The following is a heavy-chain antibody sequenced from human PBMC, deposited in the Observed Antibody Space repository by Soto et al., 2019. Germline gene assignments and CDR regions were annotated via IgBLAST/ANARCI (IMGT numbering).Heavy chain of an antibody. CDR2: LNPNSGDT. V-gene: IGHV1-8*01. CDR1: GDTFSSYD. J-gene: IGHJ4*02. CDR3: ATSGGGWYLY. D-gene: IGHD6-19*01. Sequence: TSVKLSCKASGDTFSSYDINWVRQATGQGLEWMGWLNPNSGDTGYAQKFQGRVTLTRNTSINTAYIELSSLTSDDTAVYYCATSGGGWYLYWGQGTLVTVSS.